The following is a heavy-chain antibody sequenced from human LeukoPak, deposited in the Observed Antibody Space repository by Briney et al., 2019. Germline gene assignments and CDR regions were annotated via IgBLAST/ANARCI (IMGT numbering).Heavy chain of an antibody. V-gene: IGHV4-38-2*02. J-gene: IGHJ1*01. CDR3: ARAVDSSGFSSFQY. CDR2: IYHSGST. Sequence: SETLSLTCTVSGHSIINSYYWGWIRQPPGKGLEWIGSIYHSGSTYYNPSLKSRVAISVDTSKNQFSLKLNSVTTADTAVYYCARAVDSSGFSSFQYWGQGTLVTVSS. D-gene: IGHD3-22*01. CDR1: GHSIINSYY.